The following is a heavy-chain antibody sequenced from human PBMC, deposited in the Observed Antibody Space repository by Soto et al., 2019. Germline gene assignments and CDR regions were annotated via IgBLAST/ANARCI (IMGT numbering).Heavy chain of an antibody. D-gene: IGHD2-2*01. J-gene: IGHJ5*01. Sequence: QVQLVQSGAEVKKPGASVKVSCKASGYTFTNHDINWVRQATGQGLEWMGWMNPNTGDTGYVQKFQGRVNMTSNTSVRTADMELSSLRSEDTAIYYCARQSSTEGVDSWGQGTLFTVSS. CDR2: MNPNTGDT. V-gene: IGHV1-8*01. CDR3: ARQSSTEGVDS. CDR1: GYTFTNHD.